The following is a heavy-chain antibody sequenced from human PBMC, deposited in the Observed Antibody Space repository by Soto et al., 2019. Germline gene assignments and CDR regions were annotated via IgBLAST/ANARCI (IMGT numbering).Heavy chain of an antibody. Sequence: LSLTCPVCGGSISTYYWSWIRPPAENGLKWIGRNHNRRNTNYKPSLKGRVTMSVDMSKNQFSLKLSSVAAADTAVYYCARYDNDDNGRAFDPWGQGTLVTVSS. CDR1: GGSISTYY. J-gene: IGHJ5*02. CDR2: NHNRRNT. V-gene: IGHV4-59*10. CDR3: ARYDNDDNGRAFDP. D-gene: IGHD1-1*01.